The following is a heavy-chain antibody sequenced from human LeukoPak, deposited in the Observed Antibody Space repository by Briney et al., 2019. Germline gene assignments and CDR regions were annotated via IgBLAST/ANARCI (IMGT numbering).Heavy chain of an antibody. V-gene: IGHV4-61*02. CDR1: GGSISSGSYY. J-gene: IGHJ4*02. D-gene: IGHD5-18*01. CDR3: TRGQKYISGYTVTELGSGYFDY. CDR2: IYTSGST. Sequence: SETLSLTCTVSGGSISSGSYYWSWIRQPAGKGLEWIGRIYTSGSTNYNPSLKSRVTISVDTSKSQFSLKLNSVTAADTAVYYCTRGQKYISGYTVTELGSGYFDYWGQGTLVTVSS.